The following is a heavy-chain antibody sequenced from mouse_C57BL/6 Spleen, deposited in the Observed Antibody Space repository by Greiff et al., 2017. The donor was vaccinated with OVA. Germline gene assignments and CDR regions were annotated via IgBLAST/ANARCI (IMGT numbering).Heavy chain of an antibody. J-gene: IGHJ2*01. CDR3: TGQWLTGTDY. CDR1: GFTFSNYW. D-gene: IGHD4-1*01. Sequence: EVKLMESGGGLVQPGGSMKLSCVASGFTFSNYWMNWVRQSPEKGLEWVAQIRLKSDNYATHYAESVKGRFTISRDDSKSSVYLQMNNLRAEDTGIYYCTGQWLTGTDYWGQGTTLTVSS. V-gene: IGHV6-3*01. CDR2: IRLKSDNYAT.